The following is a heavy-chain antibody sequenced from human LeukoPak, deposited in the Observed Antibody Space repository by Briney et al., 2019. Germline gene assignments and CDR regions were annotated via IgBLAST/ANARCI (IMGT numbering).Heavy chain of an antibody. J-gene: IGHJ4*02. V-gene: IGHV3-15*01. CDR3: TTGTWIQLWLADY. CDR1: GXTFSNAC. D-gene: IGHD5-18*01. CDR2: IKTKTDGGTT. Sequence: GGSLRLSCAASGXTFSNACMSWVRQAPGKGLEWVGHIKTKTDGGTTDYAAPVKGRFTISRDDSKNTLYLQMNSLKTEGTALYYCTTGTWIQLWLADYWGQGTLVTVSS.